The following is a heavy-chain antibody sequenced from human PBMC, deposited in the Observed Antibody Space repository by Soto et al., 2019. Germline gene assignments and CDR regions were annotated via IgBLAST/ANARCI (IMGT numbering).Heavy chain of an antibody. D-gene: IGHD3-9*01. CDR3: AHRRAYDISTGYYPFDY. J-gene: IGHJ4*02. V-gene: IGHV2-5*02. CDR1: GFSLSTSGVG. CDR2: IYWDDGK. Sequence: SGPTLVNRTHTLTLTCTFSGFSLSTSGVGVAWIRQPPGKALDWLALIYWDDGKRYSPSLKTRLNITKDTSKNQVVLTLTNVDCVDTSTYYWAHRRAYDISTGYYPFDYWGQGSLVTVSS.